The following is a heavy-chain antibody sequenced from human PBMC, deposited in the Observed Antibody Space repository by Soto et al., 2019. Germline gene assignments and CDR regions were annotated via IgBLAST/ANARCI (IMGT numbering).Heavy chain of an antibody. CDR3: ARDGITMIVRDAFDI. CDR2: ISAYNGNT. D-gene: IGHD3-22*01. V-gene: IGHV1-18*01. Sequence: QVQLVQSGVEVKKPGASVKVSCKASGYTFTSYGISWVRQAPGQGLDWMGWISAYNGNTNYAQKLQGRVTMTTDTSTSTAYMELRSLRSDDTAVYCCARDGITMIVRDAFDIWGQGTMVTVSS. J-gene: IGHJ3*02. CDR1: GYTFTSYG.